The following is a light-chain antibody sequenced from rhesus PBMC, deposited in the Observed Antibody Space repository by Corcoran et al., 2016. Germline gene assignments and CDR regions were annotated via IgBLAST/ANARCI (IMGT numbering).Light chain of an antibody. CDR1: QGITND. CDR3: QHYYSTPLT. J-gene: IGKJ4*01. Sequence: DIQMTQSPSSLSASVGDRVTITCRASQGITNDLAWYQQKPGETPKLLIYEASSLQSGIPSRFRGCGSGTDFTLTISSLQSEDVAAYYCQHYYSTPLTFGGGTKVEIK. V-gene: IGKV1-25*01. CDR2: EAS.